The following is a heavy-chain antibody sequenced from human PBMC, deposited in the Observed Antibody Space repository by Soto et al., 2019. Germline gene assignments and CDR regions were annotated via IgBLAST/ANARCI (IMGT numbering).Heavy chain of an antibody. CDR3: TTARGTYGAEYLPH. CDR1: GFTFTNAW. V-gene: IGHV3-15*01. Sequence: GGSLRLSCAASGFTFTNAWMSWVRQAPGKGLEWVGRIKSKTDGGTTDYAAPVKGRFTISRDDSQNTLYLQMNSLKTEDTAVYYCTTARGTYGAEYLPHWGQGTLVTVSS. D-gene: IGHD4-17*01. CDR2: IKSKTDGGTT. J-gene: IGHJ1*01.